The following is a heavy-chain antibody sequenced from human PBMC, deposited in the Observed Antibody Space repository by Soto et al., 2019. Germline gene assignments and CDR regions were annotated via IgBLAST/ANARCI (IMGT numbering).Heavy chain of an antibody. D-gene: IGHD5-12*01. CDR2: VDPEDGET. CDR1: GYTFTDYY. J-gene: IGHJ4*02. V-gene: IGHV1-69-2*01. Sequence: ASVKVSCKVSGYTFTDYYMHWVQQAPGKGLEWMGLVDPEDGETIYAEKFQGRVTITADTSTDTAYMELSSLRSEDTAVYHCATAERGREYYFDYWGQGTLVTVSS. CDR3: ATAERGREYYFDY.